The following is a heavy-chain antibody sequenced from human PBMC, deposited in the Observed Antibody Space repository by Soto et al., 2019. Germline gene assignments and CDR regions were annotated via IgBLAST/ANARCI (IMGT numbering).Heavy chain of an antibody. CDR3: ARGGGVAVRPHYYYYGMDV. CDR1: VFSVSNNY. Sequence: EVQLVESGGGLIQPGGSLRLSCVASVFSVSNNYMSWVRQAPGKGLEWVSVIYSDGSTYYADSVKGRFTISRDNSRNTVYLETNRLRAEDTAVYYCARGGGVAVRPHYYYYGMDVWGQGTKVTVSS. D-gene: IGHD6-6*01. V-gene: IGHV3-53*01. CDR2: IYSDGST. J-gene: IGHJ6*02.